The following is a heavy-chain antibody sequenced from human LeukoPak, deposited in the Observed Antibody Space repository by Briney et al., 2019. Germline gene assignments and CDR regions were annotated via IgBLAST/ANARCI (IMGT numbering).Heavy chain of an antibody. CDR3: AKYSSGWYGSDAFDI. V-gene: IGHV3-23*01. Sequence: PGGSLRLSCAASGFTFSSYAMSWVRQAPGKGLEWVSAISGSGGSTYYADSVKGRFTISRDNSKNTLYLQMNSLGAEDTAVYYCAKYSSGWYGSDAFDIWGQGTMVTVSS. CDR2: ISGSGGST. J-gene: IGHJ3*02. CDR1: GFTFSSYA. D-gene: IGHD6-19*01.